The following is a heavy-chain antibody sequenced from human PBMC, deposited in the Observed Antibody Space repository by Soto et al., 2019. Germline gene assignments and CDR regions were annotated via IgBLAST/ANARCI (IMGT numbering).Heavy chain of an antibody. CDR2: IYYSGST. J-gene: IGHJ6*02. CDR1: GGSISSGDDY. Sequence: SETLSLTCTVSGGSISSGDDYWSWIRQPPGRGLEWIGYIYYSGSTYYNPSLKSRVTISVDTSKNQFSLKLSSVTAADTAVYYCARLPILHFNHGMDVWGQGTMVTVSS. CDR3: ARLPILHFNHGMDV. V-gene: IGHV4-30-4*01. D-gene: IGHD2-2*01.